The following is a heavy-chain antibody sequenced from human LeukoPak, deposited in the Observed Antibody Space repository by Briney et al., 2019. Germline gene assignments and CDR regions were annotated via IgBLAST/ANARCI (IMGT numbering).Heavy chain of an antibody. Sequence: SVKISCKASGGTFSSYAISWVRQAPGQGLEWMGGIIPIFGTANYAQKFQGRVTITADESTSTAYMELSSLRSEDTAVYYCARDDLPSYCGGDCYFYCYYMDVSGKGTTVTVSS. CDR3: ARDDLPSYCGGDCYFYCYYMDV. J-gene: IGHJ6*03. V-gene: IGHV1-69*01. CDR2: IIPIFGTA. D-gene: IGHD2-21*01. CDR1: GGTFSSYA.